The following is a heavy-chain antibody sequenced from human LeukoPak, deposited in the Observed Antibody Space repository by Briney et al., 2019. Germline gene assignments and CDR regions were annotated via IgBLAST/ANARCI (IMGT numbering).Heavy chain of an antibody. Sequence: SETLSLTCTVSGGSISSYYWSWIRRPPGKGLEWIGYIYYSGSTNYNPSLKSRVTISVDASKNQFSLKLSSVTAADTAVYYCARNTGDHGDYFDYWGQGTLVTVSS. CDR1: GGSISSYY. CDR2: IYYSGST. V-gene: IGHV4-59*01. CDR3: ARNTGDHGDYFDY. D-gene: IGHD4-17*01. J-gene: IGHJ4*02.